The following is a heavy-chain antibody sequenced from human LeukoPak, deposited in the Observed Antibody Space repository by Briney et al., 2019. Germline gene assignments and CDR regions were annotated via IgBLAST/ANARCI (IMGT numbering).Heavy chain of an antibody. Sequence: SETLSLTSSVSGDSISSHYWSWIRQPPGKRLEWIGHVFFTGSTTYNPTLEGRVTISMDTSGRQFSLDLTSVTAADTAVYYCARGEWELLGSQHWGQGTLVTVSS. CDR1: GDSISSHY. V-gene: IGHV4-59*11. J-gene: IGHJ1*01. CDR3: ARGEWELLGSQH. CDR2: VFFTGST. D-gene: IGHD1-26*01.